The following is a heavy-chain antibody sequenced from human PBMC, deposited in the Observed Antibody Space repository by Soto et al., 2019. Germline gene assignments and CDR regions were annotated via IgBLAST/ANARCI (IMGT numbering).Heavy chain of an antibody. V-gene: IGHV3-9*01. CDR2: ISWNSGSI. J-gene: IGHJ3*01. CDR1: GFTFDDYA. Sequence: RRLSCAASGFTFDDYAMHWVRQAPGKGLEWVSGISWNSGSIGYADSVKGRFTISRDNAKNSLYLQMNSLRAEDTAVYYCAHPRGYGVFDAYDFWGQGAMVTVSS. CDR3: AHPRGYGVFDAYDF. D-gene: IGHD4-17*01.